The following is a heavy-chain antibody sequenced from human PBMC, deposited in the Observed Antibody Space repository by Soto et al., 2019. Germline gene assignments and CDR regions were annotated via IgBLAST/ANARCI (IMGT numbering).Heavy chain of an antibody. Sequence: QVQLVQSGAEVKKPGSSVKVSCKASGGTFSSYAISWVRQAPGQGLEWMGGIIPIFGTANYAQKFQGRVTITADESTSTAYMELSSLRSEDTAVYYCARGGAAAGHLVACWFDPWGQGTLVTVSS. J-gene: IGHJ5*02. CDR1: GGTFSSYA. V-gene: IGHV1-69*12. CDR3: ARGGAAAGHLVACWFDP. D-gene: IGHD6-13*01. CDR2: IIPIFGTA.